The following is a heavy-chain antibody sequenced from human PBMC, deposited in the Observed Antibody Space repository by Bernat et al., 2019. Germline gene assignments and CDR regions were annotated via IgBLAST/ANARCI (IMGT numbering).Heavy chain of an antibody. Sequence: QVTLRESGPALVKPTQTLTLTCTFSGFSLSTSGMCVSWIRQPPGKALEWLARIDWDDDKYYSTSLKTRLTISKDTSKNQVVLTMTNMDPVDTATYYCERTNGELLPFAFDYWGQGTLVTVSS. CDR1: GFSLSTSGMC. CDR3: ERTNGELLPFAFDY. CDR2: IDWDDDK. D-gene: IGHD3-10*01. V-gene: IGHV2-70*15. J-gene: IGHJ4*02.